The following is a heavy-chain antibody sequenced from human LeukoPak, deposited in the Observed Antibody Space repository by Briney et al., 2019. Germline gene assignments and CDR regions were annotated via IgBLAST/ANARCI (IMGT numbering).Heavy chain of an antibody. CDR3: ARAPHYYGSGSYYNSIPFDY. Sequence: SETLSLTCTVSGGSISSYYWNWIRQPPGKGLEWIGSIYYSGSTYYNPSLKSRVTISVDTSKNQFSLKLSSVTAADTAVYYCARAPHYYGSGSYYNSIPFDYWGQGTLVTVSS. CDR2: IYYSGST. V-gene: IGHV4-59*12. J-gene: IGHJ4*02. D-gene: IGHD3-10*01. CDR1: GGSISSYY.